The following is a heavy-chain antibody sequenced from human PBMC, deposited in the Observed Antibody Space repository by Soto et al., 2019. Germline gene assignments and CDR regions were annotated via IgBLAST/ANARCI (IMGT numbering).Heavy chain of an antibody. D-gene: IGHD3-10*01. J-gene: IGHJ5*01. CDR2: IDPSDSYT. CDR3: ARHLVGAASGSSDS. V-gene: IGHV5-10-1*01. CDR1: GYSFSSYW. Sequence: PGESLKISCKGSGYSFSSYWISWVRQMPGKGLEWMGRIDPSDSYTNYSPSFQGHVTISADKSTSTAYLQWSSLKASDTAMYYCARHLVGAASGSSDSRGQGPLVTVPS.